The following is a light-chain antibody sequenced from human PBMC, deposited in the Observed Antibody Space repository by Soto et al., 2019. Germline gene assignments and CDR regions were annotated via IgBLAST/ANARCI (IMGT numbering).Light chain of an antibody. J-gene: IGKJ1*01. CDR3: QQYNDWPLT. CDR2: GAF. Sequence: EIVMTQSPVTLSVSPGERATLSCRASQSVSSNLAWYQQKPGQAPSLLIYGAFTRATGIPARFSGTGSGTEFTLTISSLQSEDFALYYCQQYNDWPLTVGQGTKVDI. V-gene: IGKV3-15*01. CDR1: QSVSSN.